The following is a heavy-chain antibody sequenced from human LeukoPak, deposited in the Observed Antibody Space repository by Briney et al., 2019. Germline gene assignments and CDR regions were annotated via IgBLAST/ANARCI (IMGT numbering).Heavy chain of an antibody. J-gene: IGHJ5*02. CDR2: ISSIRTI. CDR3: ARVAENA. V-gene: IGHV3-48*01. Sequence: GGSLRLSCAASGFTFSSYSMNWVRQAPGKGLEWISYISSIRTIYYADSVKCRFTISRDNVKNSLYLQMNNLRAEDTAVYYCARVAENAWGQGTLVTVSS. CDR1: GFTFSSYS.